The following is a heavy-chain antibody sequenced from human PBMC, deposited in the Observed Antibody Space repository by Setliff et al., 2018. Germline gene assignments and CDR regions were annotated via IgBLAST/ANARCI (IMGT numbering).Heavy chain of an antibody. J-gene: IGHJ5*02. V-gene: IGHV4-59*02. D-gene: IGHD2-15*01. CDR2: IYDSGIT. CDR3: ARDVVAAFGWFDP. CDR1: GGSVSGYY. Sequence: SETLSLTCTVSGGSVSGYYWSWIRQPPGKGLEWIGYIYDSGITNYNPSLKSRVTISVDTSKNQISLKVTSVTAADTAVYYCARDVVAAFGWFDPWGQGTLVTVSS.